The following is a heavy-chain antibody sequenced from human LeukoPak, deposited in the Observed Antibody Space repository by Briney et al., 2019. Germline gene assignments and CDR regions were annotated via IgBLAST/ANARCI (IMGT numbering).Heavy chain of an antibody. D-gene: IGHD4-23*01. CDR3: ARTTVVNYYYYYMDV. Sequence: SETLSLTCTVSGCSISSSSYYWGWIRQPPGKGLEWIGSIYYSGSTYYNPSLKSRVTISVDTSKNQLSLKLSSVTAADTAVYYCARTTVVNYYYYYMDVWGKGTTVTVSS. CDR1: GCSISSSSYY. CDR2: IYYSGST. J-gene: IGHJ6*03. V-gene: IGHV4-39*07.